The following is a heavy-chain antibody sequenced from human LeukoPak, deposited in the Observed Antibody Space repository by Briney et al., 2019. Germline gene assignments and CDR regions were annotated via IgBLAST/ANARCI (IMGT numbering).Heavy chain of an antibody. CDR1: RYTFTGYY. V-gene: IGHV1-2*02. CDR2: INPNSGGT. CDR3: ARDRAVATIGGVDY. J-gene: IGHJ4*02. Sequence: ASVKVSCKASRYTFTGYYMHWVRQAPGQGLEWMGWINPNSGGTNYAQKFQGRVTMTRDTSISTAYMELSRLRSDDTAVYYCARDRAVATIGGVDYWGQGTLDSVSS. D-gene: IGHD5-12*01.